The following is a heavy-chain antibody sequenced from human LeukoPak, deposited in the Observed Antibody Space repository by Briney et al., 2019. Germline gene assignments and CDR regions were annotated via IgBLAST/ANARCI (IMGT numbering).Heavy chain of an antibody. CDR2: ISGSGGST. Sequence: PGGSLRLSCAASGFTFSSYAISWVRQAPGKGLEWVSAISGSGGSTYYADSVKGRFTISRDNSKNTLYLQMNSLRAEDTAVYYCAKAPDRYYYGMDVWGQGTTVTVSS. J-gene: IGHJ6*02. CDR1: GFTFSSYA. CDR3: AKAPDRYYYGMDV. V-gene: IGHV3-23*01.